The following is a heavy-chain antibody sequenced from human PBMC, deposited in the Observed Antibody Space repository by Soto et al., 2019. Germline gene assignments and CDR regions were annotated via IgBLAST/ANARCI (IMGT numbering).Heavy chain of an antibody. Sequence: SSETLSLTCAVYGGSFSGYYWSWIRQPPGKGLEWIGEINHSGSTNYNPSLKSRVTISVDTSKNQFSLKLSSVTAADTAVYYCARARRITIFGVVIMPHMDVWGKGTTVTVSS. CDR2: INHSGST. J-gene: IGHJ6*03. CDR1: GGSFSGYY. CDR3: ARARRITIFGVVIMPHMDV. D-gene: IGHD3-3*01. V-gene: IGHV4-34*01.